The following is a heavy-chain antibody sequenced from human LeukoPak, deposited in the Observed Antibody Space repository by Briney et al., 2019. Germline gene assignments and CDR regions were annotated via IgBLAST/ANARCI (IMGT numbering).Heavy chain of an antibody. CDR2: ISASGSST. Sequence: GGSLRLSCAASGFTFSSYAMSWVRQAPGKGLEWVSTISASGSSTYYADSVKGRFTLSRDNSKNTLYLQMNSLRAEDTAVYYYAKSHYYGSGSYDYWGQGTLVTVSS. V-gene: IGHV3-23*01. D-gene: IGHD3-10*01. CDR1: GFTFSSYA. CDR3: AKSHYYGSGSYDY. J-gene: IGHJ4*02.